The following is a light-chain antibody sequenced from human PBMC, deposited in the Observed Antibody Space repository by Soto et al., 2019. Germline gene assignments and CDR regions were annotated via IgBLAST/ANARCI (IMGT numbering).Light chain of an antibody. CDR3: RPYAASNNLGV. CDR2: EVS. J-gene: IGLJ2*01. Sequence: QSALTQPPSASGSPGQSVTISCIGTSRDVGGYNYVSWYQQHPGKAPKLMIYEVSKRPSGVTGRSAGSKSGNTASLTVSGLQAKYEASYYCRPYAASNNLGVFGGGTKLTVL. V-gene: IGLV2-8*01. CDR1: SRDVGGYNY.